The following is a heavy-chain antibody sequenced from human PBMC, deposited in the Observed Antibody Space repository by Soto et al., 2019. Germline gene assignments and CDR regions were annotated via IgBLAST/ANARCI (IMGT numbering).Heavy chain of an antibody. D-gene: IGHD1-1*01. Sequence: APVKVSCKASGYTFTGYDIYWVRQATGQGLEWMGWMNPNTGNSGYAQKFQGRVTMTSDTSISTAHMELSSLRSDDTAVYYCARRAETNGWNGFGADKYYFDFWGQGTLVTVSS. CDR2: MNPNTGNS. CDR3: ARRAETNGWNGFGADKYYFDF. J-gene: IGHJ4*02. V-gene: IGHV1-8*01. CDR1: GYTFTGYD.